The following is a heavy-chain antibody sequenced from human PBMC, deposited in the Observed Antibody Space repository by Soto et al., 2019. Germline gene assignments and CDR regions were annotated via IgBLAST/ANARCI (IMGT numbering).Heavy chain of an antibody. Sequence: SGPTVVNPKQTLTLTCTFSGFSLSTSGMCVSWIRQPPGKALEWLARIDWDDDKYYSTSLKTRLTISKDTSKNQVVLTMTNMDPVDTATYYCARKNIVATIGPADAFDISGQGPMVTVSS. CDR2: IDWDDDK. J-gene: IGHJ3*02. CDR3: ARKNIVATIGPADAFDI. D-gene: IGHD5-12*01. V-gene: IGHV2-70*11. CDR1: GFSLSTSGMC.